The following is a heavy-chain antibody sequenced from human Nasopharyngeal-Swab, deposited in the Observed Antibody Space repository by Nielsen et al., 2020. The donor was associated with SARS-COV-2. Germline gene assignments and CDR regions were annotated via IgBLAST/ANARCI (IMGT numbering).Heavy chain of an antibody. CDR2: ISGSGGST. Sequence: ESLKISCAAPGFTFSSYAMSWVRQAPGKGLEWVSAISGSGGSTYYADSVKGRFTISRDNSKNTLYLQMNSLRDEDTAVYYCAKDSDFWSGYFDYWGQGTLVTVSS. D-gene: IGHD3-3*01. CDR1: GFTFSSYA. J-gene: IGHJ4*02. V-gene: IGHV3-23*01. CDR3: AKDSDFWSGYFDY.